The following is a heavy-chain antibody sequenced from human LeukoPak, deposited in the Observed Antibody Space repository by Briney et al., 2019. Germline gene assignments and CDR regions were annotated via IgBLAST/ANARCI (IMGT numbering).Heavy chain of an antibody. CDR3: ARGWELDP. J-gene: IGHJ5*02. D-gene: IGHD1-26*01. CDR2: IKQDGSEK. V-gene: IGHV3-7*05. Sequence: GGSLRLSCAASGFPFSRYWLSWVPQAPGKGLEWVANIKQDGSEKYYVDSVKGRFTISRDNAKNSLYLQMNSLRVEDTAVYYCARGWELDPWGQGTLVTVSS. CDR1: GFPFSRYW.